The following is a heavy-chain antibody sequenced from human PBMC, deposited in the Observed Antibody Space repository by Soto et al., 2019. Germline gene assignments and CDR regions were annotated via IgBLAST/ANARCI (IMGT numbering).Heavy chain of an antibody. CDR3: ARGTVTGSEYNYYYYGMDV. J-gene: IGHJ6*02. Sequence: GESLKISCKGSGYSFTSYWIGWVRQMPGKGLEWMGIIYPGDSDTRYSPSFQGQVTISADKSISTAYMELSTLTSEDTAVYYCARGTVTGSEYNYYYYGMDVWGQGTTVTVSS. V-gene: IGHV5-51*01. D-gene: IGHD1-1*01. CDR1: GYSFTSYW. CDR2: IYPGDSDT.